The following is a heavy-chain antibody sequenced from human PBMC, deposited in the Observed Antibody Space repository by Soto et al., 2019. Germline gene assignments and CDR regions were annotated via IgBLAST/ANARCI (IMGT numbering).Heavy chain of an antibody. V-gene: IGHV4-39*01. J-gene: IGHJ4*02. Sequence: SETLSLTCSVSDDSINSDKYYWGWIRQPPGKGLEWIGSIYYRGNDYYNPSLQTRVTISLDKSSSQFSLKLNTVTAADSSVYFCTRLEGLATISYYFDSWGRGALVTVSS. D-gene: IGHD3-9*01. CDR2: IYYRGND. CDR1: DDSINSDKYY. CDR3: TRLEGLATISYYFDS.